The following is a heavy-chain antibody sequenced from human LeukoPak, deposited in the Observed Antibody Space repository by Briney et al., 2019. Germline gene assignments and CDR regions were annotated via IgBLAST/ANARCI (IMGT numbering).Heavy chain of an antibody. CDR1: GFTFVAYS. CDR2: IERRGDRT. CDR3: VKEVIYSSWVTFDS. V-gene: IGHV3-43*01. J-gene: IGHJ4*02. D-gene: IGHD4-11*01. Sequence: PGGSLRLSCAASGFTFVAYSMCWVRQAPGEGLEWVSLIERRGDRTFYADSVEGRFTLSRDNSRNSLYLHMSSLRTEDTALYYCVKEVIYSSWVTFDSWGRGNLVIVSS.